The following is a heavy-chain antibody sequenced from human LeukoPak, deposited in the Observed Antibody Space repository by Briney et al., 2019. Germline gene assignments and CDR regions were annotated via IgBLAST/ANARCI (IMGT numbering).Heavy chain of an antibody. D-gene: IGHD2-2*01. CDR3: AKDGGSIVVVPAASFDP. V-gene: IGHV3-23*01. J-gene: IGHJ5*02. Sequence: AGGSLRLSCAASGFTFSTYAMSWVHQAPGKGLEWVSAISGSGGSTYYADSVKGRFTISRDNSKNTLYLQMNSLRAEDTAVYYCAKDGGSIVVVPAASFDPWGQGTLVTVSS. CDR1: GFTFSTYA. CDR2: ISGSGGST.